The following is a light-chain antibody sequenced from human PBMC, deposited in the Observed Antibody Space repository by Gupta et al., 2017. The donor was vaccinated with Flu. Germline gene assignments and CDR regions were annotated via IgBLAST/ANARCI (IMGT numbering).Light chain of an antibody. CDR1: NIGSKS. CDR2: EDS. Sequence: SYVLTQPPSVSVAPGKTARITCGGNNIGSKSVHWYQQRPGRAPVMVVSEDSDRPSGIPERFSGSNSGNTATLTISRVEAGDESDYYCQVWDSSSDHGVFGGGTKLTVL. J-gene: IGLJ3*02. V-gene: IGLV3-21*03. CDR3: QVWDSSSDHGV.